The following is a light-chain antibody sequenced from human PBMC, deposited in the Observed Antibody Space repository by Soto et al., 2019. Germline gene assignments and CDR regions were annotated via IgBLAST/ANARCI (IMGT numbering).Light chain of an antibody. Sequence: DIQMTQSPSTLSASVGDRVTITCRASQSISSWLAWYQQKPGKAPKLLIYDASSLESGVPSRFSGSGSGTEFTLTISSLQPDDFATYCCQQYNSPRTFGQGTKVEIK. CDR3: QQYNSPRT. CDR1: QSISSW. J-gene: IGKJ1*01. V-gene: IGKV1-5*01. CDR2: DAS.